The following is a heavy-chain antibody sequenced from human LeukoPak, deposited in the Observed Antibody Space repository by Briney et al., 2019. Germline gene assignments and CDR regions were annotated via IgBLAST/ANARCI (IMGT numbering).Heavy chain of an antibody. V-gene: IGHV3-23*01. D-gene: IGHD3-22*01. CDR2: ISGCGGST. J-gene: IGHJ4*02. CDR3: AKDNYDSSGYYYSDY. CDR1: GFTFSSYA. Sequence: GGSLRLSCAASGFTFSSYAMSWVRQAPGKGLECVSAISGCGGSTYYADSVKGRFTISRDNSKNTLYLQMNSLRAEDTAVYYCAKDNYDSSGYYYSDYWGQGTLVTVSS.